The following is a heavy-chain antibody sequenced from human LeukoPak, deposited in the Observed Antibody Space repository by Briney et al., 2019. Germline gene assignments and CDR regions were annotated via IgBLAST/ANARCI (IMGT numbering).Heavy chain of an antibody. CDR2: IYSGGGT. J-gene: IGHJ4*02. D-gene: IGHD2-2*02. V-gene: IGHV3-53*01. CDR1: GFTVRSNY. Sequence: GGSLRLSCAASGFTVRSNYMSWVRQAPGKGLEWVSVIYSGGGTYYADSVKGRFTFSRDNSKNTLWLQMNNLRVEDTAVYYCARGRYPSGYFDYWGQGTPVTVSS. CDR3: ARGRYPSGYFDY.